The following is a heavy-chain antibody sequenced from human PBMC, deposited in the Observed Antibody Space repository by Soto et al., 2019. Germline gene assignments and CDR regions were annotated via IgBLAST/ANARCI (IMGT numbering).Heavy chain of an antibody. Sequence: PSETLSLTCPVSGGSISNYYWGWIRQPPGKGLEWIAYIYSSGNTHYNPSLKGRVTISVDTSKNQFSLKLTSMTAADTAVYFCVSHRNYIVVSGSYFDYWSQGTLVTVSS. V-gene: IGHV4-59*08. CDR1: GGSISNYY. CDR3: VSHRNYIVVSGSYFDY. D-gene: IGHD6-19*01. CDR2: IYSSGNT. J-gene: IGHJ4*02.